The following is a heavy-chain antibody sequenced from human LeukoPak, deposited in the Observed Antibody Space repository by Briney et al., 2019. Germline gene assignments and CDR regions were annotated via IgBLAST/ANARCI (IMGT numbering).Heavy chain of an antibody. CDR3: ARDLKMSQIVVVPAASTFDY. V-gene: IGHV3-7*01. D-gene: IGHD2-2*01. Sequence: PGGSLRLSCAASGFTFSTYWMSWVRQAPGKGLEWVANIKQDGTEKYYVDSVKGRFTISRDNAKNSLYLQMNSLRVEDTAVYYCARDLKMSQIVVVPAASTFDYWGQGTLVTVSS. J-gene: IGHJ4*02. CDR1: GFTFSTYW. CDR2: IKQDGTEK.